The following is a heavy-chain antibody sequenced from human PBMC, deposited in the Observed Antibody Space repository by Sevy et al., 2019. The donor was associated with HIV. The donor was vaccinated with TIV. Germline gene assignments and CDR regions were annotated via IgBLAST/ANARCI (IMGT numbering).Heavy chain of an antibody. CDR1: GFTFSRYS. CDR2: ISSSSSTI. CDR3: ARGVPYSSGWYGMDV. Sequence: GGSLRLSCAASGFTFSRYSMNWVRQAPGKGLEWVSYISSSSSTIYYADSVKGRFTISRDNAKNSLYLQMNSLRVEDTAVYYCARGVPYSSGWYGMDVWGQGTTVTVSS. V-gene: IGHV3-48*01. J-gene: IGHJ6*02. D-gene: IGHD6-19*01.